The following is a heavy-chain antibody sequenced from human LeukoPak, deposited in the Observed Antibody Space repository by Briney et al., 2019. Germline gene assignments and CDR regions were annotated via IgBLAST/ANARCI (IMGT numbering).Heavy chain of an antibody. Sequence: PGGSLRLSCAASGFTFSTYWMHWVRQAPGKGLVWVARISSDGRTTSYVDSVKGRFTISRDNAKNTLSLQMSSLGAEDTAVYYCARGERAMLYWGQGTLVTVSS. CDR1: GFTFSTYW. CDR3: ARGERAMLY. CDR2: ISSDGRTT. D-gene: IGHD3-16*01. V-gene: IGHV3-74*01. J-gene: IGHJ4*02.